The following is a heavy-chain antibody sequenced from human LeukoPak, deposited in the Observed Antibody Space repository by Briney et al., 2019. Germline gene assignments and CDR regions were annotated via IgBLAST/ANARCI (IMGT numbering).Heavy chain of an antibody. D-gene: IGHD3-22*01. V-gene: IGHV1-18*01. Sequence: ASVKVSCKASGYTFTNYAMNWVRQAPGQGLEWMGWINVYNGNRNYAQNFQDRVTMTTDTSTSTAYMELRSLRSDDTALYYCARNYDRRPFDYWGQGTLVTVSS. CDR2: INVYNGNR. CDR3: ARNYDRRPFDY. CDR1: GYTFTNYA. J-gene: IGHJ4*02.